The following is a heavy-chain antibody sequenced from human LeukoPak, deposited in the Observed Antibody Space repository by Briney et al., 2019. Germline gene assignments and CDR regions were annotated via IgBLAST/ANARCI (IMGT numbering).Heavy chain of an antibody. J-gene: IGHJ4*02. CDR3: ARPRGCGSSRCNNFDY. CDR1: GFTFSSYA. CDR2: MNEYGSEI. V-gene: IGHV3-7*01. D-gene: IGHD2-2*01. Sequence: GGSLRLSCAASGFTFSSYAMSWVRQAPGKGLEWVAKMNEYGSEIFYVDSVKGRFTISRDNGKNSLYLQMNRLRAEDTAVYYCARPRGCGSSRCNNFDYWGQGTLVTVSS.